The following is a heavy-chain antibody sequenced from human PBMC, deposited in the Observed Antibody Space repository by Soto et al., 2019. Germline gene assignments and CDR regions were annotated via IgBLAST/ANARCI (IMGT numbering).Heavy chain of an antibody. V-gene: IGHV3-74*01. CDR3: VRGTDSGAGVDF. CDR2: INTDGSYR. Sequence: EVQLVESGGGLVQPGGSLRLSCAASGFSFSSYWMHWVRQGPGNGLVWVARINTDGSYRDYADSVEGRFTISRDNAENTLYLQMNSLRAEDTAVYYCVRGTDSGAGVDFWGQGSLVTVSS. CDR1: GFSFSSYW. J-gene: IGHJ4*02. D-gene: IGHD6-25*01.